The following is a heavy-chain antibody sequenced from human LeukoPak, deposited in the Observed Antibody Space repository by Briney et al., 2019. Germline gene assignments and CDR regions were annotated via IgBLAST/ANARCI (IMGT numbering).Heavy chain of an antibody. CDR3: ASYDYSMGDWFDP. Sequence: ASVKVSCKASGGTFSSYAISWVRQAPGQGLEWMGRIIPNFGTANYAQKFQGRVTITTDESTSTAYMELSSLRSEDTAVYYCASYDYSMGDWFDPWGQGTLVTVSS. CDR1: GGTFSSYA. D-gene: IGHD4-11*01. J-gene: IGHJ5*02. CDR2: IIPNFGTA. V-gene: IGHV1-69*05.